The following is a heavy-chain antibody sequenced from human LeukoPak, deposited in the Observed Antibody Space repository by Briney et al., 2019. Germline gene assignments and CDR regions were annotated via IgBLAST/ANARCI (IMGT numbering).Heavy chain of an antibody. CDR1: GFIVSSNY. Sequence: GGSLRLSCAASGFIVSSNYMSWVRQAPGKGLEWVSVIYGGGNTYYADSVKGRFTISRDNSKNTLYLQMNSLRAEDTAVYYCAAPRVPAATPGNYYYGTDVWGQGTTVTVSS. CDR2: IYGGGNT. J-gene: IGHJ6*02. D-gene: IGHD2-2*01. CDR3: AAPRVPAATPGNYYYGTDV. V-gene: IGHV3-66*01.